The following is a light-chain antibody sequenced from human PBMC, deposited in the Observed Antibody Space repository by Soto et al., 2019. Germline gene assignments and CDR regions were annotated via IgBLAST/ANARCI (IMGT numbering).Light chain of an antibody. CDR1: QSVSNC. J-gene: IGKJ1*01. CDR2: EGS. V-gene: IGKV1-5*03. Sequence: DIQMTQSPSALSASVGDRVTITCRASQSVSNCLAWYRQKPGEAPKLLIYEGSTLERGVPSRFSGSRSGTEFTLTIRRLQPDDFATFYCQQYDTYSRTFRQGTKVEVK. CDR3: QQYDTYSRT.